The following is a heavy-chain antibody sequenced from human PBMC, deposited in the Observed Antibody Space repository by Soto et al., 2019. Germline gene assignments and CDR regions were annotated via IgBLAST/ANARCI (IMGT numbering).Heavy chain of an antibody. D-gene: IGHD4-17*01. CDR3: ARAYGDYDQSWLDP. Sequence: ASVKVSCKASGYAFTSYGISWVRQAPGQGLEWMGWISAYNGNTNYAQKLQGRVTMTTDTSTSTAYMELRSLRSDDTAVYYCARAYGDYDQSWLDPWRQGTLVTVSA. V-gene: IGHV1-18*01. J-gene: IGHJ5*02. CDR1: GYAFTSYG. CDR2: ISAYNGNT.